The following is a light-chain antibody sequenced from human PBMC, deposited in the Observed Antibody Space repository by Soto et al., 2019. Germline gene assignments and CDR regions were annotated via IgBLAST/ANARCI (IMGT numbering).Light chain of an antibody. CDR1: SSDVGGYNY. Sequence: QSALTQPASVSGSPGQSITISCTGTSSDVGGYNYVSWYQQHPGKAPKLMIYDVSNWPSGVSNRFSGSKSGNTASLTISGLQPEDEAEYYCSSYTSSSTLVVFGGGTKLTVL. CDR2: DVS. CDR3: SSYTSSSTLVV. J-gene: IGLJ2*01. V-gene: IGLV2-14*01.